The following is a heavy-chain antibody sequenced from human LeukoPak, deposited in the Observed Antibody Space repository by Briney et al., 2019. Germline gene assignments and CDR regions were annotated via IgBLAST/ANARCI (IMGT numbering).Heavy chain of an antibody. Sequence: PGGSLRLSCEASGIPFSPHWMHWGPQSPGQGLVWVSRINGDGRTRTYADSVKGRFTISRDNAKNTLYLQMNSLRAEDTAVYYCARDGYCSSTSCYYFDYWGQGTLVTVSS. J-gene: IGHJ4*02. CDR1: GIPFSPHW. D-gene: IGHD2-2*01. CDR2: INGDGRTR. CDR3: ARDGYCSSTSCYYFDY. V-gene: IGHV3-74*01.